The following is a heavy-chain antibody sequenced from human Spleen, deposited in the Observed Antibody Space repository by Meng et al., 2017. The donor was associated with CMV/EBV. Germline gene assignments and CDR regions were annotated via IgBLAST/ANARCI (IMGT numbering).Heavy chain of an antibody. V-gene: IGHV3-9*01. D-gene: IGHD6-13*01. CDR2: ISWNSGNT. Sequence: SLKISCAASGFTFDDYAMHWVRQAPGRGLEWVSGISWNSGNTGYADSVKGRFTVSRDNAKNSLYLQMNSLRAEDTAVYYCAAAAGKTDSFDIWGQGTMVTVSS. CDR3: AAAAGKTDSFDI. J-gene: IGHJ3*02. CDR1: GFTFDDYA.